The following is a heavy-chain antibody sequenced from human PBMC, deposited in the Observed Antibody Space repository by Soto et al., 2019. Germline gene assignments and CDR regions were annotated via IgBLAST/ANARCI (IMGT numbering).Heavy chain of an antibody. CDR3: AKEWTSI. CDR1: GFTFSTYS. D-gene: IGHD5-12*01. J-gene: IGHJ3*02. CDR2: ISGSGGST. Sequence: EVQLLESGGGLVQPGGSLRISCAASGFTFSTYSMTWVRQAPGKGLEWVSTISGSGGSTYYIDSVKGRFTISRDNSKNTLYLLMISLRAEDAAIYYCAKEWTSIWGQGTMVAVSS. V-gene: IGHV3-23*01.